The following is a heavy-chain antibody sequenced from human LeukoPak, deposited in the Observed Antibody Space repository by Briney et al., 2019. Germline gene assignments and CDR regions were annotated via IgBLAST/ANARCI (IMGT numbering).Heavy chain of an antibody. V-gene: IGHV7-4-1*02. CDR3: ARRFDMITFGGVIADY. Sequence: ASVKVSCKASGYTFTSYAMNWVRQAPGQGLEWMGWINTNTGNPTYAQGFTGRFVFSLDTSVSTAYLQISSLKAEDTAMYYCARRFDMITFGGVIADYWGQGTLVTVSS. CDR2: INTNTGNP. D-gene: IGHD3-16*02. CDR1: GYTFTSYA. J-gene: IGHJ4*02.